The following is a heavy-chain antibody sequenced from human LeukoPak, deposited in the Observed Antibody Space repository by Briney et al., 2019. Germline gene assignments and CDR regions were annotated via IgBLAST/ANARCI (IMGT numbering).Heavy chain of an antibody. CDR2: VWYDGSNK. Sequence: GGSLRLSCVASGFXFSSYGMHWVRQAPGKGLEWVAVVWYDGSNKYYADSVKGRFTISRDNSKNTLYLQMNSLRAEDTAVYYCARVIAAAGRPNWYFDLWGRGTLVTASS. CDR1: GFXFSSYG. CDR3: ARVIAAAGRPNWYFDL. J-gene: IGHJ2*01. D-gene: IGHD6-13*01. V-gene: IGHV3-33*01.